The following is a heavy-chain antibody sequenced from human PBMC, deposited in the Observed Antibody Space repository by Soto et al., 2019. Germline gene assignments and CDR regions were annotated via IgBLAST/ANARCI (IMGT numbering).Heavy chain of an antibody. CDR2: ISSSSSYI. CDR1: GFTFSNYN. J-gene: IGHJ6*02. CDR3: ARDFCSGGRCYYGMDV. V-gene: IGHV3-21*01. D-gene: IGHD2-15*01. Sequence: EVQLVESGGGLVKPGGSLRLSCAASGFTFSNYNMNWVRQAPGKGLEWVSSISSSSSYIYYADSVKGRFTISKDNAKNSLYLQMNSLRAEDTAVYYCARDFCSGGRCYYGMDVWGQGTTVTVSS.